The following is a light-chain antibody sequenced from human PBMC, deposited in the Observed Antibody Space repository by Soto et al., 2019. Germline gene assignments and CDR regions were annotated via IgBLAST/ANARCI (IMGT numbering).Light chain of an antibody. CDR3: QQYNSYPLT. CDR1: QSISSW. Sequence: DIQMTQSPSTLSASVGDRVTITCRASQSISSWLAWYQQKPGKAPKLLIYKASTLESGVPSRFSGSGSGTELTLTNRSLQPDDFATYYGQQYNSYPLTFGRGTKVEIK. J-gene: IGKJ1*01. V-gene: IGKV1-5*03. CDR2: KAS.